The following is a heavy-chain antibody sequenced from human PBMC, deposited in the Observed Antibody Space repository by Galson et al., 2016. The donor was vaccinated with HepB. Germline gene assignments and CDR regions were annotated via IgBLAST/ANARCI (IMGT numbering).Heavy chain of an antibody. CDR2: ISYDGTNK. J-gene: IGHJ4*02. V-gene: IGHV3-30-3*01. Sequence: SLRLSCAASGFTFSTYAMQWVRQAPGKGLEWVAVISYDGTNKYYADSVKGRFTISRDNSMNTVYLQMDSVRAEDTAMYFCASGDSGSYRNYLDHWGQGTMVIVSS. CDR3: ASGDSGSYRNYLDH. D-gene: IGHD1-26*01. CDR1: GFTFSTYA.